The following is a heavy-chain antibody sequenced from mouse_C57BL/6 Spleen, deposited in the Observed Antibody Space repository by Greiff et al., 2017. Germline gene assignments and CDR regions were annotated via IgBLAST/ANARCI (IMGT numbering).Heavy chain of an antibody. V-gene: IGHV1-7*01. Sequence: QVQLKQSGAELAKPGASVKLSCKASGYTFTSYWMHWVKQRPGQGLEWIGYINPSSGYTKYNQKFKDKDTLTADKSSSTAYMQLSSLTSADSAVYYCAVLGGFAYWGQGTLVTVSA. D-gene: IGHD1-1*01. CDR3: AVLGGFAY. CDR2: INPSSGYT. J-gene: IGHJ3*01. CDR1: GYTFTSYW.